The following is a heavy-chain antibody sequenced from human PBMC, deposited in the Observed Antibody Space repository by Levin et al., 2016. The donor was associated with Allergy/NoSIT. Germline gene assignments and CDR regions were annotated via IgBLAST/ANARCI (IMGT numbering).Heavy chain of an antibody. J-gene: IGHJ4*02. CDR2: ISSNGGST. V-gene: IGHV3-64D*06. D-gene: IGHD3-9*01. Sequence: GGSLRLSCAASGFTFSSYAMSWVRQAPGKGLEYVSAISSNGGSTYYADSVKGRFTISRDNSKNTLYLQMSSLRAEDTAVYYCVKGYDILTLPFDYWGQGTLVTVSS. CDR1: GFTFSSYA. CDR3: VKGYDILTLPFDY.